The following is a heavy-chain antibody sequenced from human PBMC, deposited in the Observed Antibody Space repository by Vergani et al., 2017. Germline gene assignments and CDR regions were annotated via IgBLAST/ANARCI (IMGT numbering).Heavy chain of an antibody. J-gene: IGHJ6*02. Sequence: VQLVQSGAEVKKPGSSVKVSCKASGGTFSSYAISWVRQAPGQGLEWMGGIIPILGIANYAQKFQGRVTITADKSTSTAYMELSSLRSEDTAVYYCAREPRPTGDYYYGMDVWGQGTTVTVSS. CDR3: AREPRPTGDYYYGMDV. CDR2: IIPILGIA. CDR1: GGTFSSYA. D-gene: IGHD4-11*01. V-gene: IGHV1-69*17.